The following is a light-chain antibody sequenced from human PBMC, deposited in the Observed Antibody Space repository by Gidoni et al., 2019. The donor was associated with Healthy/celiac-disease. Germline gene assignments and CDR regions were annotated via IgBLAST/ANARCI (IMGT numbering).Light chain of an antibody. Sequence: QSALTQPASVSGSPGQSITISCTGTSSDVGGYTYVSWYQQHPGKAPKLLIYDVSNRPSWVSRRFSGSNSGNTASLTISVLQAEDEADYYCSSYTSSSTLVFGGGTKLTVL. CDR3: SSYTSSSTLV. V-gene: IGLV2-14*01. CDR1: SSDVGGYTY. CDR2: DVS. J-gene: IGLJ2*01.